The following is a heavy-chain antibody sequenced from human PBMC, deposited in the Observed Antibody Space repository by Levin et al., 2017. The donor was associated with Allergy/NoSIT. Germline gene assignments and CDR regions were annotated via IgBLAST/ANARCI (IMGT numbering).Heavy chain of an antibody. D-gene: IGHD5-12*01. CDR3: ARAIYSGYDFSPDY. V-gene: IGHV1-2*02. CDR2: INPNSGGT. CDR1: GYTFTGYY. J-gene: IGHJ4*02. Sequence: GESLKISCKASGYTFTGYYMHWVRQAPGQGLEWMGWINPNSGGTNYAQKFQGRVTMTRDTSISTAYMELSRLRSDDTAVYYCARAIYSGYDFSPDYWGQGTLVTVSS.